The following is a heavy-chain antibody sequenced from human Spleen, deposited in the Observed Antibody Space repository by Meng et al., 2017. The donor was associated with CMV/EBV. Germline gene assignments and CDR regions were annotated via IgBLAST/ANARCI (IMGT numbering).Heavy chain of an antibody. V-gene: IGHV4-59*02. Sequence: SETLSLTCTVSGASVSTNYWSWSRRPPGKGLEYIGSISSTGYLEYSPSLRGRVTISLDTSKNHLSLRLTSVTAADTAVYYCARTTTVTTDPWGQGTLVTVSS. CDR1: GASVSTNY. D-gene: IGHD4-17*01. J-gene: IGHJ5*02. CDR3: ARTTTVTTDP. CDR2: ISSTGYL.